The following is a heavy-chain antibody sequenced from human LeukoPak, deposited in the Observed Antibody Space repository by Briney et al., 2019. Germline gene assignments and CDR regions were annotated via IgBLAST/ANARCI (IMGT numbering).Heavy chain of an antibody. D-gene: IGHD6-13*01. CDR2: ISWNSGSL. V-gene: IGHV3-9*01. CDR1: GFTFDDYA. J-gene: IGHJ4*02. Sequence: GGSLRLSCAASGFTFDDYAMHWVRQAPGKGLEWVSGISWNSGSLGYADSVKGRFTISRDNAKNSLYLQMNSLRAEDTAVYYCAKDRPSSSWPYYFDYWGQGTLVTVSS. CDR3: AKDRPSSSWPYYFDY.